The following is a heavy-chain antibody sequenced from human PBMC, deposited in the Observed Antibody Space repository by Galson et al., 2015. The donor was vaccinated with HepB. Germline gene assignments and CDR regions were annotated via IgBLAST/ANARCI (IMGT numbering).Heavy chain of an antibody. V-gene: IGHV3-23*01. J-gene: IGHJ4*02. CDR3: ASVVAAAGQGRDY. CDR1: GFTFRSYA. D-gene: IGHD6-13*01. CDR2: ISGSGGST. Sequence: SLRLSCAASGFTFRSYATSWVRQAPGKGLEWVSAISGSGGSTYYADSVKGRFTISRDNSKNTLYLQMNSLRAEDTAVYYCASVVAAAGQGRDYWGQGTLVTVSS.